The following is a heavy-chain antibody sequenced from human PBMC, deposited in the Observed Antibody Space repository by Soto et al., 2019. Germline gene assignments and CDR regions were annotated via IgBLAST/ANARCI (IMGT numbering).Heavy chain of an antibody. D-gene: IGHD7-27*01. Sequence: GGSLRLSCAASGFTFSSYAMSWVRQAPGKGLEWVSAISGSGGSTYYADSVKGRFTISRDNSKNTLYLQMNSLRAEDTAVYYCAKDIGTTGDEFYYFDYWGQGTLVTVSS. V-gene: IGHV3-23*01. CDR1: GFTFSSYA. CDR3: AKDIGTTGDEFYYFDY. CDR2: ISGSGGST. J-gene: IGHJ4*02.